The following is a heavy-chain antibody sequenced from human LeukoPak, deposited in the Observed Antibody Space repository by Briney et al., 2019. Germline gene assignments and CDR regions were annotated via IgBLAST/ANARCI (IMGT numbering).Heavy chain of an antibody. J-gene: IGHJ6*03. CDR3: ARIEAEDYYYMDV. CDR1: GGSFSGYY. CDR2: INHSGST. V-gene: IGHV4-34*01. Sequence: SETLSLTCAVYGGSFSGYYWSWIRQPPGKGLEWIGEINHSGSTNYNPSLKSRVTLSVDTSKNQFSLKLSSVTAADTAVYYCARIEAEDYYYMDVWGKGTTVTVSS.